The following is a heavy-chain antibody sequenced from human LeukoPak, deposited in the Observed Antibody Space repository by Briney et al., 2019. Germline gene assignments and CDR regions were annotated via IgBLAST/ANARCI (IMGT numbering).Heavy chain of an antibody. V-gene: IGHV7-4-1*02. J-gene: IGHJ4*02. CDR2: INTNTGNP. CDR1: GYTFTSYA. CDR3: AREVTPRGYSSGYRRYFDY. Sequence: ASVKVSCKASGYTFTSYAMNWVRQAPGQGLEWMGWINTNTGNPTYAQGFTGRFVFSLDTSVSTVYLQISSLKAEDTAVYYCAREVTPRGYSSGYRRYFDYWGQGTLVTVSS. D-gene: IGHD5-18*01.